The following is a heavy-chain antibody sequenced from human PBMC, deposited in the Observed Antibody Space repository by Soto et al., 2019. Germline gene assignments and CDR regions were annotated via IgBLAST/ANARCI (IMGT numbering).Heavy chain of an antibody. CDR2: IATGNGNT. Sequence: XSVKVSCTTSGYSFADYAIHWVRQAPGQTLEWLGWIATGNGNTRFSQKFQGRVTITRDTSATTACMELTSLRSEDTAVYYCAKGSRMWTPDYWGQGNLVTVSS. V-gene: IGHV1-3*04. D-gene: IGHD2-21*01. CDR1: GYSFADYA. J-gene: IGHJ4*02. CDR3: AKGSRMWTPDY.